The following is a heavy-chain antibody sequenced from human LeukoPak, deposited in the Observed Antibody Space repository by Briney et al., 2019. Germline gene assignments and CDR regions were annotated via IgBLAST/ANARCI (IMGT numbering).Heavy chain of an antibody. CDR3: ARKGTAGSYPD. D-gene: IGHD1-1*01. V-gene: IGHV4-59*01. CDR2: IYYSGST. J-gene: IGHJ4*02. CDR1: GGPISSYY. Sequence: SETLSLTCTVSGGPISSYYWSWIRQPPGKGLEWIGYIYYSGSTNYNPSLKSRVTISVDTSKNQFSLKLSSVTAADTAVYYCARKGTAGSYPDWGQGTLVTVSS.